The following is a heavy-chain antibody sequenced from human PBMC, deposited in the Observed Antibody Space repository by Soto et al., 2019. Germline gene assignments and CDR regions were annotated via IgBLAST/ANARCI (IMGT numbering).Heavy chain of an antibody. CDR3: AFGRFGHYYYYYGMDV. D-gene: IGHD3-3*01. CDR1: GGTFSCYA. V-gene: IGHV1-69*13. CDR2: IIPIFGTA. J-gene: IGHJ6*02. Sequence: SVKVSCKASGGTFSCYAISWVRQAPGQGLEWMGGIIPIFGTANYAQKFQGRVTITADESTSTAYMELSSLRSEDTAVYYCAFGRFGHYYYYYGMDVWGQGTTVTVSS.